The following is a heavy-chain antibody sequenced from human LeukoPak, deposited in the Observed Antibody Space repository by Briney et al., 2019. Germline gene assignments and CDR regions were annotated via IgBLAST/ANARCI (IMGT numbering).Heavy chain of an antibody. J-gene: IGHJ4*02. D-gene: IGHD3-16*01. CDR2: IASSGGDT. V-gene: IGHV3-23*01. Sequence: GGALRLSCAASGFTFSGYVMSWVRQAPGKGLEWVSSIASSGGDTYYADSVKGRFTISRDNSKNTLYLQMSSLRVEDSAVYYCAKRGVWYFDNWGQGTQVTVSS. CDR3: AKRGVWYFDN. CDR1: GFTFSGYV.